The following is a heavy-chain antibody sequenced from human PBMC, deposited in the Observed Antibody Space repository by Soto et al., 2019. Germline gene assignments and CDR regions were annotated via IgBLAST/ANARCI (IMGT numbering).Heavy chain of an antibody. CDR3: ARPVSGSGWYIRSVWFDP. V-gene: IGHV4-39*01. J-gene: IGHJ5*02. CDR2: IYYSGST. CDR1: GGSISSSSYY. Sequence: SETLSLTCTVSGGSISSSSYYWGWIRQPPGKGLEWIGSIYYSGSTYYNPSLKSRVTISVDTSKNQFSLKLSSVTAADTAVYYCARPVSGSGWYIRSVWFDPWGQGTLVTVS. D-gene: IGHD6-19*01.